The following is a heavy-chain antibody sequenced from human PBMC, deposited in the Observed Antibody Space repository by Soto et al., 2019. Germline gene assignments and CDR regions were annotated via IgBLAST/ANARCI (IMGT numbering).Heavy chain of an antibody. J-gene: IGHJ5*02. CDR3: TKRPLPTVFGVAANRFAP. D-gene: IGHD3-3*01. CDR1: GFTFSTYA. CDR2: ISGSGGST. Sequence: EVQLLESGGGLVQPGGSLRLSCAASGFTFSTYAMTWVRQAPGKGLEWVSGISGSGGSTYYADSVKGMFTISSANAKIPPYLQMNRLTPEATPVFYCTKRPLPTVFGVAANRFAPWCQGTLVTVSS. V-gene: IGHV3-23*01.